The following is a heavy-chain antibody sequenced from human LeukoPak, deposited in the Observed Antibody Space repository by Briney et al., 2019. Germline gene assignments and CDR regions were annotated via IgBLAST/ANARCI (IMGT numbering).Heavy chain of an antibody. CDR2: ISGSGGST. Sequence: PGGSLRLSCAASGFTFSSYAMSWVRQAPGKGLEWVSAISGSGGSTYYADFVKGRFTISRDNSKNTLYLQMNSLRAEDTAVYYCAKKPPGPPPATEYYYDSTEVDYWGQGTLVTVSS. J-gene: IGHJ4*02. D-gene: IGHD3-22*01. V-gene: IGHV3-23*01. CDR1: GFTFSSYA. CDR3: AKKPPGPPPATEYYYDSTEVDY.